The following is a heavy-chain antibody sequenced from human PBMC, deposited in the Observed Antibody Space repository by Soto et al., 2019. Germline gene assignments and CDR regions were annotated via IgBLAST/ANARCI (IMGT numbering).Heavy chain of an antibody. CDR1: GYSFTNYG. J-gene: IGHJ6*03. CDR3: ARDRGVAPPVAGNTHYYYSMDV. CDR2: ISGFNGNT. Sequence: QDQLVQSGAEVKKPGASVTVSCKASGYSFTNYGITWVRQAPGQGLEWMGWISGFNGNTHYAQKLQGRVTMTTDASTSTAYMELRSLRSDDTAVYYCARDRGVAPPVAGNTHYYYSMDVWGKGTTVTVSS. V-gene: IGHV1-18*01. D-gene: IGHD6-19*01.